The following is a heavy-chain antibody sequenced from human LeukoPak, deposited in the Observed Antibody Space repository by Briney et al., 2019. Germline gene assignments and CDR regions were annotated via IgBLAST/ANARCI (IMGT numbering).Heavy chain of an antibody. CDR2: IYYREST. J-gene: IGHJ1*01. Sequence: PSETLSLTCTVSGGSINSGGYYWSWIRQHPGKGLEWIGYIYYRESTYYNPSLESRVTISTDTSRNQFSLTLSSVTAADTAVYYCARESYAISGHRYFQDWGQGTLSPSPQ. V-gene: IGHV4-31*03. D-gene: IGHD2-8*01. CDR1: GGSINSGGYY. CDR3: ARESYAISGHRYFQD.